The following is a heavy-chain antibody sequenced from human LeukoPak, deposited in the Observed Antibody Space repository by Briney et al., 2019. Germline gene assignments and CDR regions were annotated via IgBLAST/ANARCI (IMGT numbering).Heavy chain of an antibody. J-gene: IGHJ3*02. Sequence: GGSLRLSCVASGFTFSSRDWMTWVRQAPGKGLEWVANIKQDGSEKYYVDSVKGRFTISRDNAKNSLYLQMNSLRAEDTAVYYCATERSFYESPEGSVGAFDIWGPGTMVTVSS. CDR3: ATERSFYESPEGSVGAFDI. CDR1: GFTFSSRDW. V-gene: IGHV3-7*01. D-gene: IGHD1-26*01. CDR2: IKQDGSEK.